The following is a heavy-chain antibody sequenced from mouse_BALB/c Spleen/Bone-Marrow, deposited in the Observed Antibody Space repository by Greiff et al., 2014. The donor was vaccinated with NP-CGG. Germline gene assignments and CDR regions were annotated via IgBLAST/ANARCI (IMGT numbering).Heavy chain of an antibody. CDR1: GFTFSSYG. CDR2: ISSGGSYT. J-gene: IGHJ2*01. CDR3: ARHDYDEENFDY. Sequence: EVQVVESGGDLVKPGGSLKLSCAASGFTFSSYGMSWVRQTPDKRLEWVATISSGGSYTYYPDSVKGRFTISRDNAKNTLYLQMSRLKSEDTAMYYCARHDYDEENFDYWGQGTTLTVSS. V-gene: IGHV5-6*01. D-gene: IGHD2-4*01.